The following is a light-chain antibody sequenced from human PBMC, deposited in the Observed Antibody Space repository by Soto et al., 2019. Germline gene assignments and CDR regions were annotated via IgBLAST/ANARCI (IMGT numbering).Light chain of an antibody. CDR3: QQRSNRIT. CDR1: QSVAGS. CDR2: DIS. V-gene: IGKV3-11*01. Sequence: EIVLTQPPATLSLSPGERSILSRRSSQSVAGSLAWYQQKPGQAPRLLIYDISTRAAAIPARFSGSGSGTDFTLTVSSLEPEDFALYYCQQRSNRITFGQGTRLEIK. J-gene: IGKJ5*01.